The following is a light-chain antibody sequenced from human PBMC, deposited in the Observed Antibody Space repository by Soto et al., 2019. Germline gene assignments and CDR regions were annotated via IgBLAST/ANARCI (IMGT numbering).Light chain of an antibody. J-gene: IGLJ2*01. CDR2: DVT. V-gene: IGLV2-14*03. CDR1: SSDVGAYNY. CDR3: SSYTTSSTQV. Sequence: QSALTQPASISGSPGQSIAISCTGTSSDVGAYNYVSWYQQHPGKAPKLMIFDVTNRPSGVSTRFSGSKSGDTASLTIPGLQAEDEADYYCSSYTTSSTQVFGGGTQLTVL.